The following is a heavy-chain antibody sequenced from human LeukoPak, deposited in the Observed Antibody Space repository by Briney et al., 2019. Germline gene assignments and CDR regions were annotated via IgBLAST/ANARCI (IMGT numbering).Heavy chain of an antibody. V-gene: IGHV5-51*01. Sequence: GEALKISCKGSGDKFFNYWIGWVRQKPGRGLEWMGSIYPGESDTIYGPSFIGHVTLSADKSITTAYLQWSSLNASDTAMYYCVRPVCGNGTCYSYYGHWGEGAMVTVSS. D-gene: IGHD2-21*02. CDR3: VRPVCGNGTCYSYYGH. CDR2: IYPGESDT. J-gene: IGHJ4*02. CDR1: GDKFFNYW.